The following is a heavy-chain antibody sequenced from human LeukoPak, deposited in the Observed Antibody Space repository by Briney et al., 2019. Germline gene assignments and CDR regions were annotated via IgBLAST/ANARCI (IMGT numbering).Heavy chain of an antibody. J-gene: IGHJ5*02. CDR1: GGSISSYY. Sequence: PSGTLSLTCTVSGGSISSYYWSWIRQPAGKGLEWIGHIYTSGRTNYNPSLKSRVTMSLDTSENQFSLKLSSATAADTAVYYCARAAEGTWFDPWGQGTLVTVSS. CDR3: ARAAEGTWFDP. CDR2: IYTSGRT. D-gene: IGHD1-1*01. V-gene: IGHV4-4*07.